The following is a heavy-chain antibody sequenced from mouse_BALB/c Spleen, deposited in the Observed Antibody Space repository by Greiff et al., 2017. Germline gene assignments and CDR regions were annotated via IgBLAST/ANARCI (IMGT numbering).Heavy chain of an antibody. V-gene: IGHV1-87*01. CDR1: GYTFTSYW. CDR3: ARCGDYAMDY. J-gene: IGHJ4*01. Sequence: VQLQQSGAELARPGASVKLSCKASGYTFTSYWMQWVKQRPGQGLEWIGAIYPGDGDTRYTQKFKGKATLTADKSSSTAYMQLSSLTSEDSAVYYCARCGDYAMDYWGQGTSVTVSS. D-gene: IGHD1-1*02. CDR2: IYPGDGDT.